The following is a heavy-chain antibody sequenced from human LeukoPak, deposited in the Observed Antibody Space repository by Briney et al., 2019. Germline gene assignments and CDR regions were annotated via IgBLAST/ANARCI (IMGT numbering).Heavy chain of an antibody. V-gene: IGHV3-48*03. CDR2: ISSSGSTI. J-gene: IGHJ6*02. D-gene: IGHD2-2*01. Sequence: GGSLRLSCAASGFTFSSYEMNWVRQAPGKGLEWVSYISSSGSTIYYADSVKGRFTISRDNAKNSLYLQVNSLRAEDTAVYYCARVLLVPAAPEDYYYGMDVWGQGTTVTVSS. CDR1: GFTFSSYE. CDR3: ARVLLVPAAPEDYYYGMDV.